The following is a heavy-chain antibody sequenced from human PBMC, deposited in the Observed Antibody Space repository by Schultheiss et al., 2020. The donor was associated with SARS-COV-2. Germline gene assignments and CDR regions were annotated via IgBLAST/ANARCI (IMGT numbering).Heavy chain of an antibody. V-gene: IGHV3-48*01. D-gene: IGHD2-15*01. Sequence: GGSLRLSCAASGFTISNYWMSWVRQAPGKGLEWVSYISSSGSTIYYADSVKGRFTISRDNSKNTLYLQMNSLRAEDTAVYYCARVPLRYCSGGSCSLWGMDVWGQGTTVTVSS. CDR1: GFTISNYW. CDR2: ISSSGSTI. J-gene: IGHJ6*02. CDR3: ARVPLRYCSGGSCSLWGMDV.